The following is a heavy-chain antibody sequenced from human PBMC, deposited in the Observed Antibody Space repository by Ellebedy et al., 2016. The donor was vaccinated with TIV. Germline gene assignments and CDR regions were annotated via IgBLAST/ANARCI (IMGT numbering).Heavy chain of an antibody. CDR3: ARSTVRGKYYFDY. CDR2: INPSGGST. D-gene: IGHD3-10*01. CDR1: GYTFTSYY. Sequence: AASVKVSCKASGYTFTSYYMHWVRQAPGLGLEWMGIINPSGGSTSYAQKFQGRITVTRDTSTSTVYMELSSLRSEDTAVYYCARSTVRGKYYFDYWGQGTLVTVSS. J-gene: IGHJ4*02. V-gene: IGHV1-46*01.